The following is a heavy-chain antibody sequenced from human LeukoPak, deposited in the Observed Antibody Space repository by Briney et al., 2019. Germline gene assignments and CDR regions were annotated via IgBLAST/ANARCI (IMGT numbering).Heavy chain of an antibody. D-gene: IGHD2-8*01. CDR2: IYSGGST. V-gene: IGHV3-53*04. J-gene: IGHJ4*02. CDR3: ARGLSGVNPFDY. CDR1: GFTVSSNY. Sequence: SGGSLRLSCAVSGFTVSSNYMSWVRQAPGKGLEWVSVIYSGGSTYYADSVKGRFTISRHDSRNTLYLQMNSLRVEDTAVYYCARGLSGVNPFDYWGQGTLVTVSS.